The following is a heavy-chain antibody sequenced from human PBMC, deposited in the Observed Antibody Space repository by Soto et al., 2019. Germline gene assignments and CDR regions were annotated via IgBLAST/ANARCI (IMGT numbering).Heavy chain of an antibody. D-gene: IGHD4-17*01. CDR2: IWFDGSNT. CDR1: GFTFNNYG. Sequence: QVLLVESGGGVVQPGRSLRLSCAASGFTFNNYGMHWVRQAPGKGLEWVAVIWFDGSNTHYADSVKGRFTVSRDNSKNTLDLQMNSLRAEDTAVYYCARDSDYGSNSGWLYPWGQGTLVTVSS. V-gene: IGHV3-33*01. J-gene: IGHJ5*02. CDR3: ARDSDYGSNSGWLYP.